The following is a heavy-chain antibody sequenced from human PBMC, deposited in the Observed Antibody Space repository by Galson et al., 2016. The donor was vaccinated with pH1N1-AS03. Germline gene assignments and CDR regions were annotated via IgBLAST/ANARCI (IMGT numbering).Heavy chain of an antibody. J-gene: IGHJ5*02. CDR1: GYTFTHFG. CDR3: ARGTIPGVDLQRRFDA. D-gene: IGHD3-3*01. Sequence: SVKVSCKASGYTFTHFGISWVRQAPGQGLECLGWISTYTGETNYAQKFQGRVTMTTDTSTHTVYMELRTLTSADTPLYYCARGTIPGVDLQRRFDAWGQGTLVTVSS. CDR2: ISTYTGET. V-gene: IGHV1-18*01.